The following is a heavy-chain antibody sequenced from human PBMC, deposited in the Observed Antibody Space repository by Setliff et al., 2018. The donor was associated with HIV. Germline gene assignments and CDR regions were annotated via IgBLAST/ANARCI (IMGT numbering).Heavy chain of an antibody. V-gene: IGHV4-34*01. D-gene: IGHD1-26*01. CDR1: GGSFSGYY. CDR3: ARGRRNEWELLLLAFDM. Sequence: SETLSLTCAVYGGSFSGYYWSWIRQPPGKGLEWIGEINHSGSTNYNPSLKSRVTISVDTSKNQSSLKLSSVTAADTAVYYCARGRRNEWELLLLAFDMWGQGTMVTVSS. J-gene: IGHJ3*02. CDR2: INHSGST.